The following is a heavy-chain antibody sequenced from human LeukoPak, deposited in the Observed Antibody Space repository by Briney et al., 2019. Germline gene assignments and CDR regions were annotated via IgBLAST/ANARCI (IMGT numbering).Heavy chain of an antibody. Sequence: GGSLRLSCAASGFTFSSYSMSWVRQAPGKGLEWVSAIRDSGSSTHYADSVKGRFTTSRDNSKNTLFLQMNSLRAEDTAIYYCAKYGPQDSGSSHFDYWGQGALVTVSS. CDR3: AKYGPQDSGSSHFDY. D-gene: IGHD1-26*01. CDR1: GFTFSSYS. J-gene: IGHJ4*02. CDR2: IRDSGSST. V-gene: IGHV3-23*01.